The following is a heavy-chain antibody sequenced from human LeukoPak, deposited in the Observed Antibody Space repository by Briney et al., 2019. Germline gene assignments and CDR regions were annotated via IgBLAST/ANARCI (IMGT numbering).Heavy chain of an antibody. CDR1: GGSISNAAYY. CDR2: IHYTGST. J-gene: IGHJ5*02. Sequence: PSQTLSLTCTVSGGSISNAAYYWSWIRQPPGKGLEWIGYIHYTGSTYYNPSLRSRVTISVDTSKNQFSLKLSSVTAADTAVYYCAKRPQQNWFDPWGRGTLVTVSS. V-gene: IGHV4-30-4*01. D-gene: IGHD6-13*01. CDR3: AKRPQQNWFDP.